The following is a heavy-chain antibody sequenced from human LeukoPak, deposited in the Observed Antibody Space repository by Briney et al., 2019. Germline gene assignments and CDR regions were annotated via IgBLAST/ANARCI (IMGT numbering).Heavy chain of an antibody. CDR2: ISSSSSYI. V-gene: IGHV3-21*01. CDR1: GFTFSSCS. CDR3: ARARYYYDPADY. D-gene: IGHD3-22*01. Sequence: GGSLRLSCAASGFTFSSCSMNWVRQAPGKGLEWVSSISSSSSYIYYADSVKGRFTISRDNAKNSLYLQMNSLRAEDTAVYYCARARYYYDPADYWGQGILVTVSS. J-gene: IGHJ4*02.